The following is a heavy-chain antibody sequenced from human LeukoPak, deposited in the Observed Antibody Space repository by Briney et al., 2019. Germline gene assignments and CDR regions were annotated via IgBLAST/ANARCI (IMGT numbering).Heavy chain of an antibody. D-gene: IGHD6-19*01. CDR3: TSQYSSGWSEFDF. V-gene: IGHV3-49*04. J-gene: IGHJ4*02. CDR1: GSTFGDYT. Sequence: GGSLRLSCTASGSTFGDYTMSWVRQAPGKGLEWVGFIRSKAYGCTTEYAASVKGRFTISRDDSKSIAYLQMNSLKTEDTAVYYCTSQYSSGWSEFDFWGQGTLVTVSS. CDR2: IRSKAYGCTT.